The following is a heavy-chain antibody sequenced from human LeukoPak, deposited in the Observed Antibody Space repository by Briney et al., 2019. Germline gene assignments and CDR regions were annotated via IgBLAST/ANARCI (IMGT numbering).Heavy chain of an antibody. CDR3: GRQGYTASYYFVDY. CDR2: IYTSGTN. D-gene: IGHD3-10*01. Sequence: PSETLSLTCSVSGGSINSYYWGWVRQPAGKGVEWIGCIYTSGTNNFSPSRKGRLTISVGTCKNQFSLKFEYGDAAGKAGYYCGRQGYTASYYFVDYWSQGTLVTLSS. CDR1: GGSINSYY. V-gene: IGHV4-4*07. J-gene: IGHJ4*02.